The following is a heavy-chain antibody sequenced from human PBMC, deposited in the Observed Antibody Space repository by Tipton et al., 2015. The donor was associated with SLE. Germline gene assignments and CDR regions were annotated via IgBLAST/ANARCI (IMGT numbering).Heavy chain of an antibody. CDR3: AREDYEGVYFDY. CDR1: GFTFSSYS. Sequence: SLRLSGAASGFTFSSYSMNWVRQAPGKGPEWVSSISSSSSYIYYADSVKGRFTISRDNAKNSLYLQMNSLRAEDTAVYYCAREDYEGVYFDYWGQGTLVPVSS. CDR2: ISSSSSYI. J-gene: IGHJ4*02. V-gene: IGHV3-21*03. D-gene: IGHD4-17*01.